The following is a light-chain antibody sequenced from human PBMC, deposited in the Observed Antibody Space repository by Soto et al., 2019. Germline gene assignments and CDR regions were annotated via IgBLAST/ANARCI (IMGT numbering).Light chain of an antibody. J-gene: IGKJ1*01. CDR1: QSVGTY. Sequence: DIQMTQSPSSLSASVGDRVTITCRASQSVGTYLNWYRQKPGKAPNLLIYGVSSLHSGVPSRFSGSGSETDFTLTISSLQPEDFATYYCQQSYSNPRTFGQGTKVGIK. CDR3: QQSYSNPRT. CDR2: GVS. V-gene: IGKV1-39*01.